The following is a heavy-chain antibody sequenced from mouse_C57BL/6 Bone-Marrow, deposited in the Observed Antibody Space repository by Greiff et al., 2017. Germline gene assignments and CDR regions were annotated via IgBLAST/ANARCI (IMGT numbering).Heavy chain of an antibody. J-gene: IGHJ4*01. D-gene: IGHD3-1*01. CDR1: GFSLTSYG. V-gene: IGHV2-5*01. Sequence: VQLVESGPGLVQPSQSLSITCTVSGFSLTSYGVHWVRQSPGKGLEWLGVIWRGGSTDYNAASMSRLSITKDNSKSQVFFKMNSLQADDTAIYYCAKIGDSYYAMDYWGQGTSVTGSS. CDR2: IWRGGST. CDR3: AKIGDSYYAMDY.